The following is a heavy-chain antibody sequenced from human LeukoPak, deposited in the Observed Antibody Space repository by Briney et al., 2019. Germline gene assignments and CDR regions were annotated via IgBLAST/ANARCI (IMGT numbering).Heavy chain of an antibody. J-gene: IGHJ4*02. V-gene: IGHV4-59*01. Sequence: SETLSLTCTVSGGSISNYYWSWMRQPPGKGLEWIAYIYYSGNTNHNPSLKSRVTISVDTSKNQFSLKVTSVTAADTAIYYCAGWNEGLDYWGQGTLVTVSS. D-gene: IGHD1-1*01. CDR2: IYYSGNT. CDR1: GGSISNYY. CDR3: AGWNEGLDY.